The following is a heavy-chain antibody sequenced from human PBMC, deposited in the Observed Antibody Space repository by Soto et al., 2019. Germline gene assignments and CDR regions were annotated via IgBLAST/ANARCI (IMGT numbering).Heavy chain of an antibody. CDR1: GYSFSNYW. CDR2: INPFDSDT. D-gene: IGHD4-4*01. CDR3: ARTSNNYAAY. Sequence: GESLKIACKASGYSFSNYWIGWVRQMPWKGLEWMAIINPFDSDTRYSPSFQGQVTISADKSLSTAYLQWSSLKASDTAMYYCARTSNNYAAYWGEGDLVTVSA. V-gene: IGHV5-51*01. J-gene: IGHJ4*01.